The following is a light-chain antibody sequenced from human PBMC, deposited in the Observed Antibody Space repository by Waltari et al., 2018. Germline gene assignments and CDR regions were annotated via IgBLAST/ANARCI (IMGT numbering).Light chain of an antibody. CDR2: DVT. V-gene: IGLV2-23*02. J-gene: IGLJ1*01. Sequence: QSALTQPASVSGSPGQSITISCAGTISDVGAYDSVSWYQQHPGKAPKLLIYDVTKRPSGVSNRFSASKSDNTASLTISGLQAEDEADYYCCSYAGVSTFVFGTGTKVTVL. CDR1: ISDVGAYDS. CDR3: CSYAGVSTFV.